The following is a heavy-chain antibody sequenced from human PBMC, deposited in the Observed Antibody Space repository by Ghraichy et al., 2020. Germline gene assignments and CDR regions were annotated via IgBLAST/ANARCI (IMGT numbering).Heavy chain of an antibody. CDR2: IHHSGRT. Sequence: SETLSLTCAVSGGSISSSNWWSWVRQSPGKGLEWIGEIHHSGRTNYNPSLKSRVTISVDKSKNQFSLILRSVTAADTAVYYCLLVRGDPRMDVWGKGTTVTVSS. J-gene: IGHJ6*04. D-gene: IGHD3-10*01. V-gene: IGHV4-4*02. CDR1: GGSISSSNW. CDR3: LLVRGDPRMDV.